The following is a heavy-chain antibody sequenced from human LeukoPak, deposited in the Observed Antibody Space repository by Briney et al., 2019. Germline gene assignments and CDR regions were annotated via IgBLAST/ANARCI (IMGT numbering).Heavy chain of an antibody. CDR2: ISSSSNYT. CDR3: ARSSNYFDY. Sequence: PGGSLRLSCAASGFTFSDYYMSWIRQAPGKGLEWVSYISSSSNYTKYADSVKGRFTISRDNAKKSVYLQMNDLRAEDTAVYYCARSSNYFDYWGRGTLVTVSS. J-gene: IGHJ4*02. CDR1: GFTFSDYY. D-gene: IGHD2-8*01. V-gene: IGHV3-11*03.